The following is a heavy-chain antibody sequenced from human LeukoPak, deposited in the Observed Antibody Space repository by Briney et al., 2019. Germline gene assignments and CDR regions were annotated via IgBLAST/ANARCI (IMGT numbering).Heavy chain of an antibody. V-gene: IGHV1-18*01. CDR1: GYTFTSYG. J-gene: IGHJ3*02. D-gene: IGHD6-6*01. Sequence: GASVKVSCKASGYTFTSYGISWVRQAPGQGLEWMGWISAYNGNTNYAQKLQGRVTMTTDTSTSTAYMELSSLRSEDTAVYYCAREGGYSSSLDDAFDIWGQGTMVTVSS. CDR3: AREGGYSSSLDDAFDI. CDR2: ISAYNGNT.